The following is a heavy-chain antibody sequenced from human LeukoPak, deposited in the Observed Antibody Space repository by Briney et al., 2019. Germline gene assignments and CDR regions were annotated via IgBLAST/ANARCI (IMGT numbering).Heavy chain of an antibody. J-gene: IGHJ4*02. CDR3: TRDYGSGWYYFDY. CDR2: IRSKAYGGTT. D-gene: IGHD6-19*01. CDR1: GFTVSSNY. V-gene: IGHV3-49*04. Sequence: GGSLRLSCAASGFTVSSNYMSWVRQAPGKGLEWVGFIRSKAYGGTTEYAASVKGRFTISRDDSKSIAYLQMNSLKTEDTAVYYCTRDYGSGWYYFDYWGQGTLVTVSS.